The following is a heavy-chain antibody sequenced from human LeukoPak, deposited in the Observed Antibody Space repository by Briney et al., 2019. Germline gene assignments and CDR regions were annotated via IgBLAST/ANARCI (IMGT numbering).Heavy chain of an antibody. D-gene: IGHD3-22*01. CDR2: ISSSSSYI. CDR1: GFAFSSYN. J-gene: IGHJ4*02. V-gene: IGHV3-21*01. CDR3: ARAVDYDSRRYYLDC. Sequence: GSVRLSCAASGFAFSSYNMNWVRQAPGKGLEWVSSISSSSSYIYYADSVKGRFTISRDNAKNSLYLQMNSLRAEDTAVYYCARAVDYDSRRYYLDCWGQGTLVTVSS.